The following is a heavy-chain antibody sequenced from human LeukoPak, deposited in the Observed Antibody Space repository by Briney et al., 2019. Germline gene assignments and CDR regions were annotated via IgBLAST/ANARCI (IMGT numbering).Heavy chain of an antibody. Sequence: RGSLRLSCAASGFTFSSYGMHWVRQAPGKGLEWVAVIWYDGSNKYYADSVKGRFTISRDNSKNTLYLQMNSLRAEDTAVYYCARGRGLGVVSPYFDYWGQGTLVTVSS. CDR1: GFTFSSYG. J-gene: IGHJ4*02. D-gene: IGHD3-3*01. V-gene: IGHV3-33*01. CDR2: IWYDGSNK. CDR3: ARGRGLGVVSPYFDY.